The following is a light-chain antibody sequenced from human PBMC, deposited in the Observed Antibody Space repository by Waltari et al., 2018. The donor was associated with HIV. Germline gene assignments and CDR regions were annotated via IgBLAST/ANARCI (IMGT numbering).Light chain of an antibody. CDR2: RDN. CDR3: AGWDDRLGGFYV. CDR1: RSNLAGTF. Sequence: QSVLTQPPSASGTPGQRVTVSCSGSRSNLAGTFVYWYQPPPGTAPILLIYRDNRRPSGLPDLLSGSKSGPPASLAINGVRSEDEADYYCAGWDDRLGGFYVFGTGTKVTVL. V-gene: IGLV1-47*01. J-gene: IGLJ1*01.